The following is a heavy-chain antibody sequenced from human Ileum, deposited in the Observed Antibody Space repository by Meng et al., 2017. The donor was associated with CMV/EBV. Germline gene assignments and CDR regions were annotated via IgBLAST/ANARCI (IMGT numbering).Heavy chain of an antibody. CDR3: AREKSSCTSSTCYGVDS. CDR1: DGSISSYY. CDR2: IHTSGTT. Sequence: VQLQESGPGLVKPSETLSLTCTVSDGSISSYYWSWIRQSAGKGLEWIGRIHTSGTTNYNPSLKSRATLSLDTSKDQFSLKLTSVTAADTAVYYCAREKSSCTSSTCYGVDSWGQGTLVTVSS. D-gene: IGHD2-2*01. J-gene: IGHJ4*02. V-gene: IGHV4-4*07.